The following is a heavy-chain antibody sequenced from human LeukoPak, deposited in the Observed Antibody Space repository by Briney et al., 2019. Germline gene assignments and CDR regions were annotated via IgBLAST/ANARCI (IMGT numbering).Heavy chain of an antibody. D-gene: IGHD3-9*01. J-gene: IGHJ6*02. CDR2: INPNSGGT. Sequence: GASVKVSCKASGYSFTDYYVHWVRQAPGQGLEWMGWINPNSGGTNYAQKFQGRVTMTRDTSISTAYMELSRLRSDDTAVYYCASRKRLRYFDWLSPEDHYYYGMDVWGQGTTVTVSS. V-gene: IGHV1-2*02. CDR1: GYSFTDYY. CDR3: ASRKRLRYFDWLSPEDHYYYGMDV.